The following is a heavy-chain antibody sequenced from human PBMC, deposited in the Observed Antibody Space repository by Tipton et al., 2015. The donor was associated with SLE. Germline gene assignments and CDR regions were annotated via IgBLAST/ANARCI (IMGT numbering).Heavy chain of an antibody. CDR1: GFTVSSNY. Sequence: SLRLSCAASGFTVSSNYMSWVRQAPGKGLEWVSVIYSGDTTYYADSVKGRFTISRDNSKNTLYLQMNSLRAEDTAVYYCAKDQEYSRYYFDYWGQGTLVTVSS. CDR3: AKDQEYSRYYFDY. J-gene: IGHJ4*02. D-gene: IGHD5-18*01. CDR2: IYSGDTT. V-gene: IGHV3-53*01.